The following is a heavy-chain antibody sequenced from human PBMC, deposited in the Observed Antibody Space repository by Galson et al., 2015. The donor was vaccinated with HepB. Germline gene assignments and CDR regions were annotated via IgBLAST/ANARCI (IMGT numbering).Heavy chain of an antibody. D-gene: IGHD3-22*01. J-gene: IGHJ4*02. CDR3: ARDWDYESSGYYYVGYFDS. CDR1: GFTFSSYW. V-gene: IGHV3-74*01. Sequence: LRLSCAASGFTFSSYWMHWVRQAPGKGLVWVSRINNYGSSTSYADSVKGRFTISRDNAKKTLYLQMNSLRAEDTAVYYCARDWDYESSGYYYVGYFDSWGQGTLVTVSS. CDR2: INNYGSST.